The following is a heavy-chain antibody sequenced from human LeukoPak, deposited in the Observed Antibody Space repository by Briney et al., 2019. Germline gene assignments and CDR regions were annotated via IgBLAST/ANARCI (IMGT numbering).Heavy chain of an antibody. CDR3: ARCPGYSYVDY. Sequence: GEALKISCKGSGYRFTSYWIGWVRQMPGKGLEGMGIIYPGDSDTRYSPSFQGQVTISADKSISTAYLQWSSLKASDTAMYYCARCPGYSYVDYWGQGTLVTVSS. V-gene: IGHV5-51*01. CDR1: GYRFTSYW. J-gene: IGHJ4*02. D-gene: IGHD5-18*01. CDR2: IYPGDSDT.